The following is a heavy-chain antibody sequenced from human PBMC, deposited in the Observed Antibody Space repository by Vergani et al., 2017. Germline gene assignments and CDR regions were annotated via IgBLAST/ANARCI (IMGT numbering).Heavy chain of an antibody. Sequence: QVQLVQSGSELKKPGASVKVSCKASGYTFTSYAMNWVRQAPGQGLEWMGWINPNSGGTNYAQKFQGRVTMTRDTSISTAYMELSRRRPDDTAVYYCAGEGWGFDYWGQGTLVTVSS. CDR3: AGEGWGFDY. V-gene: IGHV1-2*02. CDR1: GYTFTSYA. J-gene: IGHJ4*02. CDR2: INPNSGGT. D-gene: IGHD3-16*01.